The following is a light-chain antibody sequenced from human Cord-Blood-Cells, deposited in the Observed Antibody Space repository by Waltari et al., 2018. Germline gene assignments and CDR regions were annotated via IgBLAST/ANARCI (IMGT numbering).Light chain of an antibody. V-gene: IGLV2-14*01. Sequence: QSALTQPASVSGSPGQSITISCTGTSSDVGGYNYVSWYQQPPGKAPKLMFYDVSKRPSGVSNRFSGSKSGNTASLTISGLQAEDEADYYCSSYTSSSTYVFGTGTKVTVL. J-gene: IGLJ1*01. CDR2: DVS. CDR3: SSYTSSSTYV. CDR1: SSDVGGYNY.